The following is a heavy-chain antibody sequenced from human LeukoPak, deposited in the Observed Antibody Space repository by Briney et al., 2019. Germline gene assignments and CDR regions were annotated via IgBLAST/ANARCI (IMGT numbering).Heavy chain of an antibody. J-gene: IGHJ6*02. Sequence: GASVKVSCRASGGTFSSYAISWVRQAPGQGLEWMGGIIPIFGTANYAQKFQGRVTITADESTSTAYMELSSLRSEDTAVYYCAREGYYDFLPYGMDVWGQGTTVTVSS. V-gene: IGHV1-69*13. D-gene: IGHD3-3*01. CDR3: AREGYYDFLPYGMDV. CDR2: IIPIFGTA. CDR1: GGTFSSYA.